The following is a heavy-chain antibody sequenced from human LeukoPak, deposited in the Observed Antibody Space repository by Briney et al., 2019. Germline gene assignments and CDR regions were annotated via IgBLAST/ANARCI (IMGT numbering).Heavy chain of an antibody. J-gene: IGHJ5*02. D-gene: IGHD2-15*01. CDR1: GFTFSNYW. V-gene: IGHV3-7*01. Sequence: GGSLRLSCAASGFTFSNYWMSWVRQAPGKGLEWVANIKQDGSEIYYVDSVKGRFSISRDNAKNSLYLQMNSLRAEDTAVYYCARGGYCSGGSCYFSWFDPWGQGTLVTVSS. CDR3: ARGGYCSGGSCYFSWFDP. CDR2: IKQDGSEI.